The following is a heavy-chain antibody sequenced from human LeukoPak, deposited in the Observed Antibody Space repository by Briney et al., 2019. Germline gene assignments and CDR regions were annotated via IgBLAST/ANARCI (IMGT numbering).Heavy chain of an antibody. CDR2: ISSSSSTI. Sequence: PGGSLRLSCAASGFTFSSYSMNWVRQAPGKGLEWVSYISSSSSTIYYADSVKGRFTISRDNAKNSLYLQMNSLRSEDTAVYYCARVDTPGITGTTFSYWGQGTLVTVSS. CDR1: GFTFSSYS. D-gene: IGHD1-7*01. CDR3: ARVDTPGITGTTFSY. V-gene: IGHV3-48*01. J-gene: IGHJ4*02.